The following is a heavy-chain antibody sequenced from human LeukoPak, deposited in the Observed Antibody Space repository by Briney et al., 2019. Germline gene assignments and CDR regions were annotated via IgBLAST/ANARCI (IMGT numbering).Heavy chain of an antibody. CDR2: INHSGST. CDR1: GGSFSGYY. Sequence: SETLSLTCAVYGGSFSGYYWSWIRQPTGKGLEWIGEINHSGSTNYNPSLKSRVTISVDTSKNQFSLKLSSVTAADTAVYYRAKGRWFGESISVHFDYWGQGTLVTVSS. D-gene: IGHD3-10*01. CDR3: AKGRWFGESISVHFDY. V-gene: IGHV4-34*01. J-gene: IGHJ4*02.